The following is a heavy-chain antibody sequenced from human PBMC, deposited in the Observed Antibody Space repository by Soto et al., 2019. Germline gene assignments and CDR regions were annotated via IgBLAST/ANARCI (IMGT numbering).Heavy chain of an antibody. CDR2: VNAGDGSA. Sequence: QVQLVQSGAEVTELGASVKVSCKTFGFTFTLHYIHWVRQAPGQGLEWMGMVNAGDGSATYAREFRDKGPMTWDTSTSTVYLDLNSLKSEDTAIYYCARERDSFDYWGQGTLVSVSP. CDR3: ARERDSFDY. V-gene: IGHV1-46*01. CDR1: GFTFTLHY. J-gene: IGHJ4*02. D-gene: IGHD3-22*01.